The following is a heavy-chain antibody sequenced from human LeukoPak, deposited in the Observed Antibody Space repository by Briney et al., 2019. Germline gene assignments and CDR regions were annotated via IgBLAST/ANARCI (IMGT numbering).Heavy chain of an antibody. CDR2: INHSGST. CDR1: GGSFGGYY. V-gene: IGHV4-34*01. J-gene: IGHJ4*02. CDR3: ARVKLNYDFWSGYYTGGYFDY. D-gene: IGHD3-3*01. Sequence: SETLSLTCAVYGGSFGGYYWSWIRQPPGKGLEWIGEINHSGSTNYNPSLKSRVTISVDTSKNQFSLKLSSVTAADTAVYYCARVKLNYDFWSGYYTGGYFDYWGQGTLVTVSS.